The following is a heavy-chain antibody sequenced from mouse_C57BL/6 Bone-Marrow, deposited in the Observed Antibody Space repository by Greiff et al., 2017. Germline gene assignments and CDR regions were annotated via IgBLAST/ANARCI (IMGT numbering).Heavy chain of an antibody. CDR1: GYTFTTYP. Sequence: QVQLQQSGAELVKPGASVKMSCKASGYTFTTYPIEWMKQNHGKSLEWIGNFHPYNDDNKYNEKFKGKATLTVEKSSSTVYLELSRLTSDDSAVYYCARASGYDYDAGYYYAMDYWGQGTSVTVSS. CDR2: FHPYNDDN. J-gene: IGHJ4*01. V-gene: IGHV1-47*01. D-gene: IGHD2-4*01. CDR3: ARASGYDYDAGYYYAMDY.